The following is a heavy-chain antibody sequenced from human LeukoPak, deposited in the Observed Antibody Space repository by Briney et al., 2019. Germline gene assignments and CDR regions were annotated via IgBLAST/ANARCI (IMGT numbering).Heavy chain of an antibody. V-gene: IGHV3-23*04. Sequence: GGSLRLSCAASGFTFSSYAIYWVRQAQGKGLEWVSAISGSADSVKGRFTISRDNSKNKVYLQMNSLRAEDTALYYCAKGANWNFRTADRLDPWGQGTLVTVSS. CDR1: GFTFSSYA. D-gene: IGHD1-1*01. CDR2: ISGS. J-gene: IGHJ5*02. CDR3: AKGANWNFRTADRLDP.